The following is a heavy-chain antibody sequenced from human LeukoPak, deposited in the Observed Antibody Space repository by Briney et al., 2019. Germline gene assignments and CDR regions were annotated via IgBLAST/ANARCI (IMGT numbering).Heavy chain of an antibody. Sequence: GGSLILSCAASGFTFNTYSMNWVRQAPGKGLEWVSSISSRSSYYIYYADSVKGRFTISRDNAKNSLYLQMDSLRAEDTAVYYCVRDPHIVVVPAARVYYFDYWGQGTLVTVSS. V-gene: IGHV3-21*01. D-gene: IGHD2-2*01. CDR1: GFTFNTYS. CDR3: VRDPHIVVVPAARVYYFDY. J-gene: IGHJ4*02. CDR2: ISSRSSYYI.